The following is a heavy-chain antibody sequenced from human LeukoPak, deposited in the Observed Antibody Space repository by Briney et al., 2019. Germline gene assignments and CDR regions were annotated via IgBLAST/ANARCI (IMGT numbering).Heavy chain of an antibody. CDR3: ARDQWWQLIAVAITSYFDC. V-gene: IGHV3-7*01. CDR2: LKQYGSEK. D-gene: IGHD6-19*01. CDR1: GFTFSPYW. Sequence: GGSLRISCAASGFTFSPYWIIWVRQAPVQGLHWMANLKQYGSEKYYVDSVKGRFTISRDNAKNSLYLQMNSLRAEDTAVYYCARDQWWQLIAVAITSYFDCWGQGTLVTVSS. J-gene: IGHJ4*02.